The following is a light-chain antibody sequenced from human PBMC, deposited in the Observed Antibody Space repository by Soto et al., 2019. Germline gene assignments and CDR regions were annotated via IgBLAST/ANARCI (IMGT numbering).Light chain of an antibody. Sequence: ENVLTQSPGTLSLSPGERATLSCRASQSVSSSFVAWYQQKPGQAPRLVIYGAASSATGIPDRCSGSGSGTDFTLTISRLEPEDFAVYYCHQYGSLPITFGQGTRLEI. CDR3: HQYGSLPIT. V-gene: IGKV3-20*01. CDR1: QSVSSSF. J-gene: IGKJ5*01. CDR2: GAA.